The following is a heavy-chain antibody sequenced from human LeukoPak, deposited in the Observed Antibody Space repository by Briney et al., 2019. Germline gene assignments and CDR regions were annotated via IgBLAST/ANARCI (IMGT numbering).Heavy chain of an antibody. CDR3: ARVIDVAAAGYFDS. J-gene: IGHJ4*02. CDR2: IFRIGST. Sequence: SETLSLTCIVSGFSITTGYYWAWIRQPPGKGLEWIGTIFRIGSTYYNPPLKSRVTISVDTSKNQFSLKLSSVTAADTALYYCARVIDVAAAGYFDSWGQGTQVTVSS. D-gene: IGHD6-13*01. V-gene: IGHV4-38-2*02. CDR1: GFSITTGYY.